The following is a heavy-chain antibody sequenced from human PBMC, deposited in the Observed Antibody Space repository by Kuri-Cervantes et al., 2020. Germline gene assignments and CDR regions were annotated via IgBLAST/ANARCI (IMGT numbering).Heavy chain of an antibody. D-gene: IGHD3-22*01. V-gene: IGHV4-31*03. J-gene: IGHJ4*02. CDR3: ASYDSSGYYYPPTSYSFDY. CDR1: GGSISSGGYY. Sequence: SEILSLTCTVSGGSISSGGYYWSWIRQHPGKGLEWIGYIYYSGSTYYNPSLKSRVTISVDTSKKQFSLKLSSVTAADTAVYYCASYDSSGYYYPPTSYSFDYWGQGTLVTVSS. CDR2: IYYSGST.